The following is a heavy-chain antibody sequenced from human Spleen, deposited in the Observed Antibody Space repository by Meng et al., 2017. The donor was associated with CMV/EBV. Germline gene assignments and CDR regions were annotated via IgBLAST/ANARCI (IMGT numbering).Heavy chain of an antibody. V-gene: IGHV4-59*12. CDR2: IYYSGST. J-gene: IGHJ6*02. CDR1: GGSISSYH. CDR3: ATDDVASGSYYYYYGMDV. Sequence: SETLSLTCSVSGGSISSYHWSWIRQPPGRGLEWIWNIYYSGSTNYNPSLKSRVTISVDTSKNQFSLKLSSVTAADTAVYYCATDDVASGSYYYYYGMDVWGQGTTVTVSS. D-gene: IGHD1-26*01.